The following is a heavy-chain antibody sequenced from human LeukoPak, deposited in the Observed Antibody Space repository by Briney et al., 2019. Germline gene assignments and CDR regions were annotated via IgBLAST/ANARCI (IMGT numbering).Heavy chain of an antibody. D-gene: IGHD1-26*01. Sequence: GGSLRLSCAASTFTFSSFTMSWVRQAPGKGLEWVSGISGSGGSTYYADSVRGRFTISRDNSKNTLFLQMNSLRAEDTAIYYCAKPDMGYWAIEYWGQGTLVTVSS. J-gene: IGHJ4*02. CDR3: AKPDMGYWAIEY. V-gene: IGHV3-23*01. CDR1: TFTFSSFT. CDR2: ISGSGGST.